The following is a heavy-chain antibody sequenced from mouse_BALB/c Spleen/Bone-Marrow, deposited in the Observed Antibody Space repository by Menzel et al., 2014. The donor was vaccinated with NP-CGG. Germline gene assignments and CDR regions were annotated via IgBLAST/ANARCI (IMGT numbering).Heavy chain of an antibody. D-gene: IGHD2-1*01. CDR3: TRKVYYGNPLDY. CDR1: GYSFTSYW. J-gene: IGHJ2*01. V-gene: IGHV1-5*01. Sequence: EVQLQESGTVLARPEASVKMSCKASGYSFTSYWMHWVKQRPGQGLGWIGAIYPGNSDTSYNQKFKGKAKLTAVTSATTAYMELSSLTNEDSAVYFCTRKVYYGNPLDYWGQGTTLTVSS. CDR2: IYPGNSDT.